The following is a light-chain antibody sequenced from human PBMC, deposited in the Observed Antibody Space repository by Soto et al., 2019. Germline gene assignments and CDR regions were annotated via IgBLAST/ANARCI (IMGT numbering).Light chain of an antibody. CDR2: GAS. CDR1: QSFSSSH. J-gene: IGKJ1*01. V-gene: IGKV3-20*01. CDR3: QYYGTSTGT. Sequence: EIVLTQSPDTLSLSPGETATLSCRASQSFSSSHLAWYQQKVGQAPRLLIYGASSRATGIPDRVSGSGSGTDFTLIINRLDPEDFAVYYCQYYGTSTGTFGQGTKVDIK.